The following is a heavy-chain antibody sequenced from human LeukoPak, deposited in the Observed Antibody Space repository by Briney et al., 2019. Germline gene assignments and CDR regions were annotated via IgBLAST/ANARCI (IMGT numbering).Heavy chain of an antibody. D-gene: IGHD4-17*01. Sequence: ASVKVSCKASGYSFNKFGISWVRQAPGRGLEWMGWIIGHNGNTGSAQKFQDRVTMSTDNSMSTAYLELRSLRSDDTAVYFCVRVGSAYGDPLEFDFWGQGTLVTVSS. V-gene: IGHV1-18*01. CDR2: IIGHNGNT. CDR1: GYSFNKFG. J-gene: IGHJ4*02. CDR3: VRVGSAYGDPLEFDF.